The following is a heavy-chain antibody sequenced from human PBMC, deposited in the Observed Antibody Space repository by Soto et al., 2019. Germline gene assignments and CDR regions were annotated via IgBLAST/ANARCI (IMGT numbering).Heavy chain of an antibody. CDR1: GDSIRSGAHY. D-gene: IGHD3-22*01. Sequence: SETLSLTCTVSGDSIRSGAHYWTWIRQHPGKGLEWIGYTSNTGSTYYNPSLKSRLNILLDTSKNQFSLRLSSVTAADTAMYYCAREGDRCYDTSGYFVAWFDPWGQGILVTVSS. V-gene: IGHV4-31*03. CDR3: AREGDRCYDTSGYFVAWFDP. J-gene: IGHJ5*02. CDR2: TSNTGST.